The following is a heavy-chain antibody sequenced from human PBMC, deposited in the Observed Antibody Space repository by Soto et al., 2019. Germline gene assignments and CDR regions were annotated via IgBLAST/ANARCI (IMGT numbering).Heavy chain of an antibody. CDR1: GFTFSSYA. D-gene: IGHD6-13*01. V-gene: IGHV3-23*01. CDR2: ISGSGGST. J-gene: IGHJ5*02. Sequence: PGGSLRLSCAASGFTFSSYAMSWVRQAPGKGLEWVSAISGSGGSTYYADSVKGRFTISRDNSKNTLYLQMNSLRAEDTAVYYCEKDLRLVAAGPPRAADPWGQGTLVTASS. CDR3: EKDLRLVAAGPPRAADP.